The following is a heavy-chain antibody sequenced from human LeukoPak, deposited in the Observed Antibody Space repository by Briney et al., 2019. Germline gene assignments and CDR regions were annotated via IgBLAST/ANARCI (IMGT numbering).Heavy chain of an antibody. V-gene: IGHV4-4*02. Sequence: SGTLSLTCAVSGGSISSSNWWSWVRQPPGKGLEWIGEIYHSGSTNYNPSLKSRVTISVDKSKNQFSLKLSSMTAADTAVYYCARDDVYCSSTSCYPHYGMDVWGQGTTVTVSS. D-gene: IGHD2-2*01. CDR1: GGSISSSNW. CDR2: IYHSGST. CDR3: ARDDVYCSSTSCYPHYGMDV. J-gene: IGHJ6*02.